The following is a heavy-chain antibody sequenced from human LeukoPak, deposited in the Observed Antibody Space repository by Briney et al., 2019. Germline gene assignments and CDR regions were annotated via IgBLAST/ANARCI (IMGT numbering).Heavy chain of an antibody. V-gene: IGHV3-49*04. D-gene: IGHD3-22*01. CDR3: TRIMGYYDSSVYYYYMDV. Sequence: GGSLRLSCTPSGLTFGDYAMSWVRQAPGKGLEWVGFIRSKTYGGTTEYAASVKGRFTLSRDDSESIAYLQMNSLKTEDTAVYYCTRIMGYYDSSVYYYYMDVWGKGTTVTVSS. J-gene: IGHJ6*03. CDR1: GLTFGDYA. CDR2: IRSKTYGGTT.